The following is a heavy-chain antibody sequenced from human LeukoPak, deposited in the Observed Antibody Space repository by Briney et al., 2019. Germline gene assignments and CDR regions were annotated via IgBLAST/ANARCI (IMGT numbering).Heavy chain of an antibody. J-gene: IGHJ4*02. Sequence: GASVKVACKASGYTFTSYAMHWVRQAPGQRLEWMGWINAGNGNTKYSQKFQGRVTITRDTSASTAYMELSSLRSEDTAVYYCARDRFGEGSGWGNYFDYWGQGTLVTVSS. CDR3: ARDRFGEGSGWGNYFDY. D-gene: IGHD6-19*01. V-gene: IGHV1-3*01. CDR2: INAGNGNT. CDR1: GYTFTSYA.